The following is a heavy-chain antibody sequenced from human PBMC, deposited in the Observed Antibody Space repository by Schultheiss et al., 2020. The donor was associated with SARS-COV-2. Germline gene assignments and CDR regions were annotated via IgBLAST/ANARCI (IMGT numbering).Heavy chain of an antibody. Sequence: SQTLSLTCAVYVGSISGSFWSWIRQPPGEELEWVGESSHSGSTNYNPSHKRRVSTSVVTSKSQFSLKLNSVTAADTAVYYCARGWGSGAFDIWGQGTMVTVSS. CDR1: VGSISGSF. J-gene: IGHJ3*02. CDR3: ARGWGSGAFDI. CDR2: SSHSGST. V-gene: IGHV4-34*01. D-gene: IGHD7-27*01.